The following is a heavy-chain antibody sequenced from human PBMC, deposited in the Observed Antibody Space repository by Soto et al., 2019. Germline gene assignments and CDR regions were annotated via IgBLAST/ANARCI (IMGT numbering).Heavy chain of an antibody. CDR3: ARDYYFVSGGFPPLDY. D-gene: IGHD3-3*01. J-gene: IGHJ4*02. CDR2: ITISSRSI. CDR1: GFSFSRYS. V-gene: IGHV3-21*01. Sequence: EVQLVESGGGLVKPGGSLRLSCAASGFSFSRYSMNWVRQVPGKGLEWVSSITISSRSIYYADSVKGRFTISRDNAKNSLFLQNNSLGAEDTGLYFFARDYYFVSGGFPPLDYWGQGTLVTVSS.